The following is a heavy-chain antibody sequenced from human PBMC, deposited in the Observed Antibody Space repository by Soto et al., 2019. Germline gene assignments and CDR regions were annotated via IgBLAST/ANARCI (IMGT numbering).Heavy chain of an antibody. J-gene: IGHJ4*02. CDR3: ARISAYYFDSSGPKYYFDY. D-gene: IGHD3-22*01. Sequence: SETLSLTCTVSGGSISSGGYYWSWVRQHPGRGLEWIGYIYYSGSTYYNPSLKSRVTISVDTSKNQFSLKLSSVTAADTAVYYCARISAYYFDSSGPKYYFDYWGQGTLVTVSS. CDR2: IYYSGST. V-gene: IGHV4-31*03. CDR1: GGSISSGGYY.